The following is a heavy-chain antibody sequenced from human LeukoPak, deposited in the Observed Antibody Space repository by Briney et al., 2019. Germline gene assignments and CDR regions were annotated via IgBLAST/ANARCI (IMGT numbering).Heavy chain of an antibody. V-gene: IGHV4-61*08. Sequence: SETLSLTCAVSGGSISSGGYSWSWIRQPPGKGLEWIGYIYYSGSTNYNPSLKSRVTISVDTSKNQFSLKLSSVTAADTAVYYCARDSLRVFDYWGQGTLVTVSS. J-gene: IGHJ4*02. CDR2: IYYSGST. CDR3: ARDSLRVFDY. CDR1: GGSISSGGYS. D-gene: IGHD4-17*01.